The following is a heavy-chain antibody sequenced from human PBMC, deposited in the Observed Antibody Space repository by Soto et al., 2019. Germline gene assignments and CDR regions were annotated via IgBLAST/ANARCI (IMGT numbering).Heavy chain of an antibody. D-gene: IGHD3-10*01. CDR2: ISGYNGNF. Sequence: QVELVQSGPEVKRPGASVKLSCKASGYSFTTYGIAWVRQAPGQGLEWMGWISGYNGNFMYAEKVEERVNMTPHTSTTTAYREWRRLRPEDIAIYYVARDFDIITSAGGDYWGQRTLVTVSP. CDR1: GYSFTTYG. V-gene: IGHV1-18*03. J-gene: IGHJ4*02. CDR3: ARDFDIITSAGGDY.